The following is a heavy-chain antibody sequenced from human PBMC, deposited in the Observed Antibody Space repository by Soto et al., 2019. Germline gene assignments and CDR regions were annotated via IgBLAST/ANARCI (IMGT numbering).Heavy chain of an antibody. CDR3: AEALVGEVGATDY. J-gene: IGHJ4*02. V-gene: IGHV3-23*01. Sequence: EVQLLESGGGLVQPGGSLRLSCTASGFTFSNYAMSWVRQAPGKGLEWVSAITRTDSTYYADSVKGRFTISRDNSRNTLYLQMNSLGAEDAALYYCAEALVGEVGATDYWGQGTLVTVSS. CDR1: GFTFSNYA. D-gene: IGHD1-26*01. CDR2: ITRTDST.